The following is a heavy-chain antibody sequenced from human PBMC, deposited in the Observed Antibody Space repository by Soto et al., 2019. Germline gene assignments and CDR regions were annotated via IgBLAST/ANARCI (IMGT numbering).Heavy chain of an antibody. D-gene: IGHD4-4*01. V-gene: IGHV3-30-3*01. CDR2: ISYDGGNQ. CDR1: GFTFSSYP. J-gene: IGHJ4*02. Sequence: GGSLRLSCEASGFTFSSYPMHWVRQAPGKGLEWVTVISYDGGNQYYAGSVKGRFTISRDNSKDTLYLQMHSLRSDDTAAYFCARGPVTQTSFIDHWGQGTLVTVSS. CDR3: ARGPVTQTSFIDH.